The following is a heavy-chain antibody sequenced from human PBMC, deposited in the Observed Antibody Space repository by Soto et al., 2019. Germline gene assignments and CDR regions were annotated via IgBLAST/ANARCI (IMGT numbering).Heavy chain of an antibody. Sequence: PSETLSLTCTVSRGSISSGTNYWAWIRQPPGKGLEWIANIYYSGSTFYNPSLKSRVTISLDTSKNQFSLKLRSVTAADTAVYYCARHDAGWYFASWGQGTLVTVSS. CDR2: IYYSGST. J-gene: IGHJ4*02. V-gene: IGHV4-39*01. CDR3: ARHDAGWYFAS. CDR1: RGSISSGTNY.